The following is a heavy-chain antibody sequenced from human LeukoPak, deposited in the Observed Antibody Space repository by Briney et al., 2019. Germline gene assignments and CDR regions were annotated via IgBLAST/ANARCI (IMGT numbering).Heavy chain of an antibody. V-gene: IGHV3-33*03. D-gene: IGHD3-16*02. CDR1: GFTFSSYG. CDR3: AKDYDYVWGSYRNKGAYFDY. CDR2: VWYDGTNK. J-gene: IGHJ4*02. Sequence: GGSLRLSCAASGFTFSSYGMHWVRQAPGKGLEWVAVVWYDGTNKYYADSVKGRFTISRDKSKNTLYLQMNSLRAEDTAVYYCAKDYDYVWGSYRNKGAYFDYWGQGTLVTVSS.